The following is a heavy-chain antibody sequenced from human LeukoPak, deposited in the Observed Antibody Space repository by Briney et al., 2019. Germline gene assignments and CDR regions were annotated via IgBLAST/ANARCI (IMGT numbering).Heavy chain of an antibody. CDR1: GFSFRSYA. V-gene: IGHV3-30*04. CDR3: GRDLRHQLLYCLDY. Sequence: GRSLRLSCAASGFSFRSYAMHWVRQAPGKGLEWVAVVSSDGSNKYYADSEKGRFTISRDNSKNTVYLQMNSLRAEDTAVYYCGRDLRHQLLYCLDYWGQGTLVTVSS. J-gene: IGHJ4*02. CDR2: VSSDGSNK. D-gene: IGHD2-2*02.